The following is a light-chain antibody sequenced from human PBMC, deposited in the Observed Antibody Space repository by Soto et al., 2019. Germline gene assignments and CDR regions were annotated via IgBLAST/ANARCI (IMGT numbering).Light chain of an antibody. V-gene: IGLV2-14*01. CDR1: SSDVGGYNY. J-gene: IGLJ1*01. CDR3: SSYTSSSTLVG. Sequence: QSALTQPASASGSPGQSITISCTGTSSDVGGYNYVSCYQQHPGKAPKLMIYDVSNRPSGVSKRLSGSKSGNTASLTISGLQAEDEADYYCSSYTSSSTLVGFGTGTKLTVL. CDR2: DVS.